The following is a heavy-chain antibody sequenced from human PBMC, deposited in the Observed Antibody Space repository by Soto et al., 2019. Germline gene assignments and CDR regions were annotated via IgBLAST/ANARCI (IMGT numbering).Heavy chain of an antibody. V-gene: IGHV3-9*01. J-gene: IGHJ6*01. D-gene: IGHD1-26*01. CDR3: VKEIRVGATILPGGMDV. Sequence: SLRLSCAASGFTFDDYAMHWVMQAPGKGLEWVSAMSWNSATIDYADSVKCRFTISRDNARNLSYVQMNSLTTEDTSLYYCVKEIRVGATILPGGMDVWGQGTTVTVSS. CDR2: MSWNSATI. CDR1: GFTFDDYA.